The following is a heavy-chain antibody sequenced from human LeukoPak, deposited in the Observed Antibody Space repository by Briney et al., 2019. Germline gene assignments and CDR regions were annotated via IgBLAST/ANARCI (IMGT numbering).Heavy chain of an antibody. CDR2: IIASGRDT. CDR3: AKDRYYYGLGYYFDY. CDR1: GFTFSDCA. Sequence: TGGSLRLSCAASGFTFSDCAMNWVRQAPGKGLEWVSGIIASGRDTYYADSVKGRFTISRDTSKNTLYLQMNSLRAEDTAVYYCAKDRYYYGLGYYFDYWGQGALVTVSS. J-gene: IGHJ4*02. D-gene: IGHD3-10*01. V-gene: IGHV3-23*01.